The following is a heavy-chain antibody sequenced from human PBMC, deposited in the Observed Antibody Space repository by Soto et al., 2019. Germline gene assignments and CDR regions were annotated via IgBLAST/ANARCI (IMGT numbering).Heavy chain of an antibody. CDR3: ASSPAWGTQRGERYYYYGMDV. Sequence: EVQLVESGGGLVKPGGSLRLSCAASGFTFSSYSMNWVRQATGKGLEWVSSISSSSSYIYYADSVKGRFTISRDNAKNSLYLQMNSLRAEDTAVYYCASSPAWGTQRGERYYYYGMDVWGQGTTVTVSS. V-gene: IGHV3-21*01. J-gene: IGHJ6*02. D-gene: IGHD3-16*01. CDR1: GFTFSSYS. CDR2: ISSSSSYI.